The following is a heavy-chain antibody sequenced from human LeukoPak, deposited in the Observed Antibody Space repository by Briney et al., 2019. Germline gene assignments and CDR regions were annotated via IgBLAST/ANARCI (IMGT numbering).Heavy chain of an antibody. Sequence: GSLRLSCAASGFTFSSYWMSWIRQPPGKGLEWIGEINHSGSTNYNPSLKSRVTISVDTSKNQFSLKLSSVTAADTAVYYCARVPNLAAADYWGQGTLVTVSS. J-gene: IGHJ4*02. V-gene: IGHV4-34*01. CDR2: INHSGST. CDR3: ARVPNLAAADY. D-gene: IGHD6-13*01. CDR1: GFTFSSYW.